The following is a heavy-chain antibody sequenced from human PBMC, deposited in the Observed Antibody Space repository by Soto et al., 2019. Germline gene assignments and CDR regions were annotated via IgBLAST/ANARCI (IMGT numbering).Heavy chain of an antibody. Sequence: PGGSLRLSCAASGFTFSSYAMSWVRQAPGKGLEWVSAISGSGGSTYYADFVKGRFTISRDNSKNTLYLQMNSLRAEDTAVYYCASSIAAAGLYNWFDPWGQGTLVTVSS. V-gene: IGHV3-23*01. CDR2: ISGSGGST. CDR3: ASSIAAAGLYNWFDP. J-gene: IGHJ5*02. D-gene: IGHD6-13*01. CDR1: GFTFSSYA.